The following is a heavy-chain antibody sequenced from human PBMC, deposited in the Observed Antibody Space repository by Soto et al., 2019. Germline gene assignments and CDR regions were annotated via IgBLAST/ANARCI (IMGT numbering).Heavy chain of an antibody. Sequence: EVQLVESGGGLVQPGGSLRLSCAASGFTFSSYAMHWVRPAPGKGLEYVSAISSNGGSTYYANSVKGRFTISRDNSKNTRYLQMGSLRAEDMAVYYCARALGYAFDIWGQGTMVTVSS. D-gene: IGHD7-27*01. J-gene: IGHJ3*02. CDR2: ISSNGGST. CDR3: ARALGYAFDI. V-gene: IGHV3-64*01. CDR1: GFTFSSYA.